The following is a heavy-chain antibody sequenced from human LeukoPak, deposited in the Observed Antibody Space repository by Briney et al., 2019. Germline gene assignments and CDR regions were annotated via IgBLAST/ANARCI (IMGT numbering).Heavy chain of an antibody. D-gene: IGHD3-10*01. V-gene: IGHV4-34*01. Sequence: SETLSLTCAVYGGSFSGYYWSWIRQPPGKGLEWIGEINHSGRTNYNPSLKSRVTISVDTSKKQFSLRLSSVTAADTATYYCARPRWFGESNFFDYWGQGILVTVSS. J-gene: IGHJ4*02. CDR1: GGSFSGYY. CDR3: ARPRWFGESNFFDY. CDR2: INHSGRT.